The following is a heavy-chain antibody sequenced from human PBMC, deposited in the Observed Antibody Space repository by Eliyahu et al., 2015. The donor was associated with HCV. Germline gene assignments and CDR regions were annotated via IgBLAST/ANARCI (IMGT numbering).Heavy chain of an antibody. CDR2: ISYDGSNK. J-gene: IGHJ4*02. CDR1: GFTFSXYA. V-gene: IGHV3-30-3*01. Sequence: QVQLVESGGGVVQPGRSLSLSCAASGFTFSXYAMPWVRQAXGKGLEWVAVISYDGSNKYYADSVKGRFTISRDNSKNTLYLQMNSLRAEDTAVYYCARSLRYFASATCFDYWGQGTLVTVSS. CDR3: ARSLRYFASATCFDY. D-gene: IGHD3-9*01.